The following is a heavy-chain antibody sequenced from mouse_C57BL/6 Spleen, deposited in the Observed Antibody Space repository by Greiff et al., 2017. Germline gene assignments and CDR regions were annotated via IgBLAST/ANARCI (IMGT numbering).Heavy chain of an antibody. J-gene: IGHJ2*01. V-gene: IGHV1-26*01. CDR1: GYTFTDYY. Sequence: EVQLQQSGPELVKPGASVKISCKASGYTFTDYYMNWVKQSHGKSLEWIGDINPNNGGTSYNQKFKGKATLTVDKSSSTAYMELRSLTSEDSAVYYCARSDSSLYYFDYWGQGTTLTVSS. CDR2: INPNNGGT. D-gene: IGHD3-2*01. CDR3: ARSDSSLYYFDY.